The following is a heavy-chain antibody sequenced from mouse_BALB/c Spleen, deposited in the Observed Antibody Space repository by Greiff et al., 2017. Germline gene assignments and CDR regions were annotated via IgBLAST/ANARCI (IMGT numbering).Heavy chain of an antibody. V-gene: IGHV8-12*01. CDR1: GFSLSTSGMG. J-gene: IGHJ4*01. CDR2: IYWDDDK. D-gene: IGHD2-3*01. Sequence: QVTLKESGPGILQPSQTLSLTCSFSGFSLSTSGMGVSWIRQPSGKGLEWLAHIYWDDDKRYNPSLKSRLTISKDTSSNQVFLKITSVDTADTATYYCARSMIPMAMDYWGQGTSVTVSS. CDR3: ARSMIPMAMDY.